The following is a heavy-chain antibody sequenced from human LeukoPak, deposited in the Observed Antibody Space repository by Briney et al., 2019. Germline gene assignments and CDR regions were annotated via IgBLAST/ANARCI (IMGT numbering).Heavy chain of an antibody. CDR1: GGSISTDY. V-gene: IGHV4-59*01. D-gene: IGHD3-22*01. CDR2: IYYSGST. J-gene: IGHJ4*02. Sequence: SETLSLTCTVSGGSISTDYWNWIRQSPGKGLEWIGYIYYSGSTNYNPSLKSRVTMLVDTSKNQFSLKLNSVTAADTAVYYCARNNHYDGSPYRFDYWGQGTLVTVSS. CDR3: ARNNHYDGSPYRFDY.